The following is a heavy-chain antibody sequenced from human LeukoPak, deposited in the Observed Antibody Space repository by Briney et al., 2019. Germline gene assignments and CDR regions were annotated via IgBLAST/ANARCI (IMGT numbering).Heavy chain of an antibody. Sequence: ASVKVSCKASGGTFSSYAISWVGQAPGQGLEWMGWINPNSGGTNYAQKFQGRVAMTRDTSISTAYMELSRLRSDDTAVYYCARGWISPTSNWFDPWGQGTLVTVSS. CDR3: ARGWISPTSNWFDP. J-gene: IGHJ5*02. CDR2: INPNSGGT. CDR1: GGTFSSYA. V-gene: IGHV1-2*02. D-gene: IGHD5-12*01.